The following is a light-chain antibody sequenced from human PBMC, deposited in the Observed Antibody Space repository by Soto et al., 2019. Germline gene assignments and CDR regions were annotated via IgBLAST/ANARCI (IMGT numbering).Light chain of an antibody. J-gene: IGKJ1*01. CDR3: QRYGTSTT. V-gene: IGKV3-20*01. Sequence: EIVLTQSPATLSVSAGGTVTLSCRASQSVPNSYLAWYQQKPGQAPRLLIYGASSRATGIPVRFSGSGSGTDFTLTISRLEPEDFAVYYCQRYGTSTTFGQGTKVDIK. CDR1: QSVPNSY. CDR2: GAS.